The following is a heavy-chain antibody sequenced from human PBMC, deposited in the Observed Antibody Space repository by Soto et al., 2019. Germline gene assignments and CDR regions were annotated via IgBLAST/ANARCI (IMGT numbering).Heavy chain of an antibody. J-gene: IGHJ4*02. D-gene: IGHD2-8*01. Sequence: GESLKISCKGSGYRFINFWIGWVRQVPGKGLEWMGIVYAGDSDTKYSPSFQGQVTISVDKSISTAYLEWSSLKASDTAVYYCARGDHGPRRFYFDTWGQGTLVTVSS. CDR1: GYRFINFW. V-gene: IGHV5-51*01. CDR3: ARGDHGPRRFYFDT. CDR2: VYAGDSDT.